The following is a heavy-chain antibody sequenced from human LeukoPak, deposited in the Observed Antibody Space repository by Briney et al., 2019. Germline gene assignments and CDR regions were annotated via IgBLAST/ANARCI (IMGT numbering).Heavy chain of an antibody. J-gene: IGHJ3*02. CDR2: ISGSGGST. D-gene: IGHD5-18*01. CDR3: AKGSGYSYGRNAFDI. CDR1: GFTFSSYA. V-gene: IGHV3-23*01. Sequence: GGSLRLSCAASGFTFSSYAMSWVRQAPGKGLEWVSAISGSGGSTYYADSVKGRFTISRDNSKNTLCLQMNSLRAEDTAVYYCAKGSGYSYGRNAFDIWGQGTMVTVSS.